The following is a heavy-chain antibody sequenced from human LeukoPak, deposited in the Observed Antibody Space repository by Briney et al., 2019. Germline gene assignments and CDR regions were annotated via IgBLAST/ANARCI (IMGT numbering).Heavy chain of an antibody. J-gene: IGHJ5*02. CDR2: ISGSGGST. Sequence: GGSLRLSCAASGFTFSSYAMSWVRQAPGKGLEWVSAISGSGGSTYYAASVKGRFTISRDNSKNTLYLQMNSLRAEDTAVYYCAKDPGTAGDILTGYNWFDPWGQGTLVTVSS. CDR1: GFTFSSYA. CDR3: AKDPGTAGDILTGYNWFDP. V-gene: IGHV3-23*01. D-gene: IGHD3-9*01.